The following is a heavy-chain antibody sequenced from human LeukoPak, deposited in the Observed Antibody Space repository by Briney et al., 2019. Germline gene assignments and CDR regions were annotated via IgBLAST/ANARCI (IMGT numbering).Heavy chain of an antibody. D-gene: IGHD6-19*01. CDR2: IKGDGSEK. J-gene: IGHJ6*04. V-gene: IGHV3-7*01. CDR3: ARDLSGSGDV. CDR1: GFTFSSYG. Sequence: GGSLRLSCAASGFTFSSYGMHWVRQAPGKGLEWVANIKGDGSEKDYVDSVKGRFTISRDNAKNTLYLQMNSLRAEDTAVYYCARDLSGSGDVWGKGTTVTVSS.